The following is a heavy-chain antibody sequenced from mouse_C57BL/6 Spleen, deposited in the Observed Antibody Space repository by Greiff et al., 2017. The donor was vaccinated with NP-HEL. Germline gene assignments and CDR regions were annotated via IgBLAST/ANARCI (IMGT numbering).Heavy chain of an antibody. CDR2: IYPGDGDT. V-gene: IGHV1-82*01. CDR3: ARRGLGSSYLYYFDY. Sequence: VQLVESGPELVKPGASVKISCKASGYAFSSSWMNWVKQRPGKGLEWIGRIYPGDGDTNYNGKFKGKATLTADKSSSTAYMQLSSLTSEDSAVYFCARRGLGSSYLYYFDYWGQGTTLTVSS. CDR1: GYAFSSSW. J-gene: IGHJ2*01. D-gene: IGHD1-1*01.